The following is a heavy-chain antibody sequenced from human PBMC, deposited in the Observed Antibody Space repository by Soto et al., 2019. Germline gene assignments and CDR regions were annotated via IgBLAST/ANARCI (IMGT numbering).Heavy chain of an antibody. J-gene: IGHJ4*02. V-gene: IGHV3-7*03. D-gene: IGHD6-19*01. CDR3: ARSPGYSSGWFDY. CDR1: GFTFSSYW. CDR2: IKQDGSEK. Sequence: EVQLVESGGGLVQPGGSLRLSCAASGFTFSSYWMSWVRQAPGKGLEGVANIKQDGSEKYYVDSVKGRFTISRDNAKNSLYLQMNSLRAEDTAVYYCARSPGYSSGWFDYWGQGTLVTVSS.